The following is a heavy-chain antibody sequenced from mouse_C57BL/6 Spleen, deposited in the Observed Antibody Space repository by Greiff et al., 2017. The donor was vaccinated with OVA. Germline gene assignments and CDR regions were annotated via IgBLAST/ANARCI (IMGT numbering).Heavy chain of an antibody. Sequence: QVQLKQSGAELVRPGTSVKVSCKASGYAFTNYLIEWVKQRPGQGLEWIGVINPGSGGTNYNEKFKGKATLTADKSSSTAYMQLSSLTSEDSAVYFGARSSTVVDWYFDVWGTGTTVTVSS. V-gene: IGHV1-54*01. CDR1: GYAFTNYL. CDR2: INPGSGGT. D-gene: IGHD1-1*01. CDR3: ARSSTVVDWYFDV. J-gene: IGHJ1*03.